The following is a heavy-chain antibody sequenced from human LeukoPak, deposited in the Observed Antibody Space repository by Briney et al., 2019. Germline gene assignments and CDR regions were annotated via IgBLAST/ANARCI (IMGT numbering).Heavy chain of an antibody. V-gene: IGHV3-30*03. Sequence: GGSLRLSCAASGFTFSTYGMHWVRQVPGKGLDWVAVISHDGSHQNYADSVKGRFTISRDNSKNTLYLQMNSLRAEDTAVYYCARERSVAGPDDAFDIWGQGTMVTVSS. CDR3: ARERSVAGPDDAFDI. CDR1: GFTFSTYG. CDR2: ISHDGSHQ. D-gene: IGHD6-19*01. J-gene: IGHJ3*02.